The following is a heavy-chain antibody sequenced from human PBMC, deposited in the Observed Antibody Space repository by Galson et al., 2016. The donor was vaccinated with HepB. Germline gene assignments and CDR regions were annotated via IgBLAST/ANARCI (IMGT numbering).Heavy chain of an antibody. J-gene: IGHJ4*02. CDR1: RFTFSSFD. Sequence: SLRLSCAASRFTFSSFDMSWVRQPPGRGLEWLSSISGSGGSTYYADYVKGRFTISRDNSKNTLFLQMNSLRAEDTAVYYCANLASLRGSSGWYDRFFEFWGQGTLVTVSS. V-gene: IGHV3-23*01. CDR2: ISGSGGST. CDR3: ANLASLRGSSGWYDRFFEF. D-gene: IGHD6-13*01.